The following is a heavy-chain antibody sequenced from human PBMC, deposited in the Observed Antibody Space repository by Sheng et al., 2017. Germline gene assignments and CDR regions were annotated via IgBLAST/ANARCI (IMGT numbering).Heavy chain of an antibody. Sequence: EVRLVESGGGLMQPGGSLRLSCAASGFTVSSNYMSWVRQAPGKGLEWVSVIYSGGSTYYTDSVKGRFTISRDNSKNTVYLQMNSLRVEDTAVYYCARDTGGLGMDVWGQGTTVTVSS. CDR1: GFTVSSNY. J-gene: IGHJ6*02. V-gene: IGHV3-53*01. CDR3: ARDTGGLGMDV. CDR2: IYSGGST.